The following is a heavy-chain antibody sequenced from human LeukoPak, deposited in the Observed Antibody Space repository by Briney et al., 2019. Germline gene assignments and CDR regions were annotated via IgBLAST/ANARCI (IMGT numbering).Heavy chain of an antibody. D-gene: IGHD3-22*01. J-gene: IGHJ4*02. CDR3: AKVGHSSGYY. CDR2: ISGDGGST. CDR1: GFTFDDYA. Sequence: HPGGSLRLSCAASGFTFDDYAMHWVRHAPGKGLEWVSLISGDGGSTYYADSVKGRSTISRDNSKNSLYLQMNSLRTEDTALYYCAKVGHSSGYYWGQGTLVTVSS. V-gene: IGHV3-43*02.